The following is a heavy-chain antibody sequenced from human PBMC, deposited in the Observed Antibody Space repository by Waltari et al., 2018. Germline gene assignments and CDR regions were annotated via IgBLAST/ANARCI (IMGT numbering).Heavy chain of an antibody. J-gene: IGHJ5*02. Sequence: QLQLQASGPGLVKPSETLSLPCTVSGGSIRRSSSYWGWSRQPPGKGLVGMGSIYYTGSTYYNPSLKSRVTISVDTSKKQFSLKLSSVTAADTAVYYCASYSSSSYWFDPWGQGTLVTVSS. CDR3: ASYSSSSYWFDP. D-gene: IGHD6-6*01. CDR2: IYYTGST. CDR1: GGSIRRSSSY. V-gene: IGHV4-39*01.